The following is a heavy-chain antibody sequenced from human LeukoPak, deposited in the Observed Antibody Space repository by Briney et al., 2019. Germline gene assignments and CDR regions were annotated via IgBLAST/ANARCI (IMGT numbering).Heavy chain of an antibody. CDR1: GFTFSSYAM. V-gene: IGHV4-4*02. J-gene: IGHJ4*02. CDR3: VTSTVTDEYCFDY. Sequence: AGGSLRLSCVASGFTFSSYAMSWVRQPPGKGLEWIGEIYHSGSTNYNPSLKSRTTISLDKSKNQFSLNMNSVTAADTAVYYCVTSTVTDEYCFDYWAQGTLVTVSS. CDR2: IYHSGST. D-gene: IGHD4-17*01.